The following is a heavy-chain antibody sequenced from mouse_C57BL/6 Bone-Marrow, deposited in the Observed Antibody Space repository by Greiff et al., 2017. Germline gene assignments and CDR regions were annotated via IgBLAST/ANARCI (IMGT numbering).Heavy chain of an antibody. D-gene: IGHD1-1*01. V-gene: IGHV1-82*01. J-gene: IGHJ1*03. CDR2: IYPGDGDT. CDR3: ARVGSYYYGPYWYFDV. CDR1: GYAFSRSW. Sequence: QVHVKQSGPELVKPGASVKISCKASGYAFSRSWMNWVKQRPGKGLEWIGRIYPGDGDTNYNGKFKGKATLTADKSSSTAYMQRSSLTSEDSAVYFCARVGSYYYGPYWYFDVWGTGTTVTVSS.